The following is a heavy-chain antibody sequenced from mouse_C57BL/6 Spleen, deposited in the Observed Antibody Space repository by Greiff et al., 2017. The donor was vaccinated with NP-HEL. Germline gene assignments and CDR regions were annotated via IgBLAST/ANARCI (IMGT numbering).Heavy chain of an antibody. CDR1: GYTFTSYD. CDR3: AKRSLYAMDY. V-gene: IGHV1-85*01. J-gene: IGHJ4*01. CDR2: IYPRDGST. Sequence: LPPSFPSLLNPVASVKLSCKASGYTFTSYDINWVKQRPGQGLEWIGWIYPRDGSTKYNEKFKGKATLTVDTSSSTAYMELHSLTSEDSAVYFCAKRSLYAMDYWGQGTSVTVSS.